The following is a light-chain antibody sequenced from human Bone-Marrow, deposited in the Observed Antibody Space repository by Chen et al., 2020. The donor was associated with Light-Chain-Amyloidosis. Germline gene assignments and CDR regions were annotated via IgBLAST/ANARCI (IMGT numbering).Light chain of an antibody. CDR3: QVWDRSSDRPV. CDR2: DDS. CDR1: NIGYTS. J-gene: IGLJ3*02. V-gene: IGLV3-21*02. Sequence: YVLTQPSSVSVAPGQTATIACGGNNIGYTSVHWYQQTPGQAPLLVVYDDSDRPSGIPERLSGSNSGNTATLTISRVEAGDEADYYCQVWDRSSDRPVFGGGTKLTVL.